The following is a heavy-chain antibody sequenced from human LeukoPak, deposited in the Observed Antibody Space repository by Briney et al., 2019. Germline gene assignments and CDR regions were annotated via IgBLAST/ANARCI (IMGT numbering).Heavy chain of an antibody. Sequence: GGSLRLSCAASGFTSSGSAMNWVRQAPGKGLEWVSVISGSGGSTYYADSVKGRFTISRDNSKNTLYLQMNSLRAEDTAEYYCAKGYYYDSSGGYRFDYWGQGTLVTVSS. J-gene: IGHJ4*02. CDR2: ISGSGGST. D-gene: IGHD3-22*01. CDR1: GFTSSGSA. V-gene: IGHV3-23*01. CDR3: AKGYYYDSSGGYRFDY.